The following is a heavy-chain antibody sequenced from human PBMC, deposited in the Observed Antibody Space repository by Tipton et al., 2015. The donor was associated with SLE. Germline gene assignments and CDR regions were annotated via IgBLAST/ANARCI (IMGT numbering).Heavy chain of an antibody. CDR2: INSDGSST. CDR3: ARTSSGGAFDI. V-gene: IGHV3-74*01. J-gene: IGHJ3*02. Sequence: SLRLSCAASGFTFSSSWMHWVRQAPGKGLVCVSRINSDGSSTTYADSVKGRFTISRDNAKNTLYLQMNSLRVEDTAVYYCARTSSGGAFDIWGQGTMVTVSS. D-gene: IGHD2-2*01. CDR1: GFTFSSSW.